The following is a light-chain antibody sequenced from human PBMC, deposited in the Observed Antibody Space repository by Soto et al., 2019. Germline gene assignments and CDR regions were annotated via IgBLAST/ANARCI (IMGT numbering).Light chain of an antibody. J-gene: IGLJ2*01. V-gene: IGLV2-14*01. CDR1: SSDVGGYNY. Sequence: QSVLTQPASVSGSPGQSITISCTGSSSDVGGYNYVSWYQQHPGKAPKLMIYEVSNRPSGISNRFSGSKSGNTASLNLSGLQAEDEADYYCSSYTSSSTLVFGGGTKLTVL. CDR3: SSYTSSSTLV. CDR2: EVS.